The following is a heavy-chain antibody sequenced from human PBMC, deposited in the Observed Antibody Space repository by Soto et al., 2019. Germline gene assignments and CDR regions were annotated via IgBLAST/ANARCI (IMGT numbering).Heavy chain of an antibody. Sequence: GGSLRLSCAASGFTFSSYGMHWVRQAPGKGLEWVAVIWYDGSNKYYADSVKGRFTISRDNSKNTLYLQMNSLRAEETAVYYCARDHRSLERLWDYYGMDVWGQGTTVTVSS. CDR1: GFTFSSYG. D-gene: IGHD1-1*01. J-gene: IGHJ6*02. CDR3: ARDHRSLERLWDYYGMDV. CDR2: IWYDGSNK. V-gene: IGHV3-33*01.